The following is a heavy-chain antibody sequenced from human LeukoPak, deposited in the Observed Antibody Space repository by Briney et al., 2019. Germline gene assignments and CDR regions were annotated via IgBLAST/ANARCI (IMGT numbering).Heavy chain of an antibody. CDR2: INHSGST. CDR1: GGSISSYY. V-gene: IGHV4-34*01. Sequence: QTSETLSLTCTVSGGSISSYYWSWIRQPPGKGLEWIGEINHSGSTNYNPSLKSRVTISVDTSKNQFSLKLSSVTAADTAVYYCARVVDTAMDTDYWGQGTLVTVSS. J-gene: IGHJ4*02. D-gene: IGHD5-18*01. CDR3: ARVVDTAMDTDY.